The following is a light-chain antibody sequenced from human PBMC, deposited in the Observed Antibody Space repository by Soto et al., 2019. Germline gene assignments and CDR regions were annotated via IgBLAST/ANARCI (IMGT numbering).Light chain of an antibody. CDR3: EQYGSSPRT. Sequence: EIVMTQSPATLSVSPVERATLSGRASQSVSSSYLAWYQQRPGQAPRLLIYGVSSRATGIPDRFSGSGSGTDFTLTISRLEPEDFAVYYCEQYGSSPRTFGQGTKVDIK. J-gene: IGKJ1*01. CDR2: GVS. V-gene: IGKV3-20*01. CDR1: QSVSSSY.